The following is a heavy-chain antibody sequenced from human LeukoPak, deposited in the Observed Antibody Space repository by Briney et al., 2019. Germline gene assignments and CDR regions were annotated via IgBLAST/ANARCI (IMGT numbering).Heavy chain of an antibody. CDR2: ISDRT. D-gene: IGHD4-17*01. Sequence: GGSLRLSCAASGFTFSNYAMSWVRQAPGKGLEWVAAISDRTYYADSVKGRFTISRDNSKNTLYLQMNSLRAEDTAVYYCAKDPNGDYIGTFDIWGQGTMVTVSS. CDR3: AKDPNGDYIGTFDI. CDR1: GFTFSNYA. V-gene: IGHV3-23*01. J-gene: IGHJ3*02.